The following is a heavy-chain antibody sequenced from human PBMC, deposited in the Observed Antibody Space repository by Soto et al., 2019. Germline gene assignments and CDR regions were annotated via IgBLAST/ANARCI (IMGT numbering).Heavy chain of an antibody. Sequence: PSETLSLTCAVYGGSFSGFYWSWIRQPPGKGLEWIGEINHSGSTNYNPSLKSRVTISVDTSKNQFSLKLSSVTAADTAVYYCARGGIVVVVAATKYNWFDPWGQGTLVTVSS. J-gene: IGHJ5*02. D-gene: IGHD2-15*01. CDR2: INHSGST. V-gene: IGHV4-34*01. CDR3: ARGGIVVVVAATKYNWFDP. CDR1: GGSFSGFY.